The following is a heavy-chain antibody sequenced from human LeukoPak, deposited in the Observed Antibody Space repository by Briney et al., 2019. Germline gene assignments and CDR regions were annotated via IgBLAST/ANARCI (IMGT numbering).Heavy chain of an antibody. Sequence: GGSLRLSCAASGFTFSSYGMSWVRQAPGKGLEWVSAISGSGGSTYYADSVKGRFTISRDSYKNTLYLQMNSLRAEDAAVYYCAKAPVTTCSGAYCYPFDYWGQGTLVTVSS. V-gene: IGHV3-23*01. CDR2: ISGSGGST. J-gene: IGHJ4*02. D-gene: IGHD2-15*01. CDR3: AKAPVTTCSGAYCYPFDY. CDR1: GFTFSSYG.